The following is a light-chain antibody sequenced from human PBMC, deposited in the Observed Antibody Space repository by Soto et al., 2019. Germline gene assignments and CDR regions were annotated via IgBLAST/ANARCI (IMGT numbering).Light chain of an antibody. Sequence: AIHLTQSPSSLSASVGDRVTITCRASQGISSALAWYQHKPGRPPRVLIYDASSLQSVVPSRFSGSESGTECTLTILSLQPEDSATYDCQQLNSYPFTFGHGTRLEIK. CDR1: QGISSA. CDR2: DAS. CDR3: QQLNSYPFT. V-gene: IGKV1-13*02. J-gene: IGKJ5*01.